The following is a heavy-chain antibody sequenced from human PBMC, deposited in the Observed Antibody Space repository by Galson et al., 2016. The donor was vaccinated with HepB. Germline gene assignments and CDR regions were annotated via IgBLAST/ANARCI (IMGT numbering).Heavy chain of an antibody. J-gene: IGHJ6*02. CDR3: AKDEGFYNGMDF. Sequence: ETLSLTCAVSGGSISSNHWWTWVRQPPGKGLEWIGYISDSESTNYNPSLKGRVTISLDRSKNQFSLRLNSVIAADTAVYYCAKDEGFYNGMDFWGQGTTVTVSS. V-gene: IGHV4-4*02. CDR2: ISDSEST. CDR1: GGSISSNHW. D-gene: IGHD2-2*02.